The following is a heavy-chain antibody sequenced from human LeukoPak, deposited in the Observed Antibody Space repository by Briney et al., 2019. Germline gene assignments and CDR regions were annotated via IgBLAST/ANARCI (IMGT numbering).Heavy chain of an antibody. V-gene: IGHV1-46*01. CDR1: GYTFTSYY. CDR3: ARENWDCSGYYYDLDY. D-gene: IGHD3-22*01. Sequence: ASVKVSCKASGYTFTSYYMHWVRQAPGQGLEWMGIINPSGGSTSYAQKFQGRVTMTSDMSTSTVYMELSSLRSEDTAVYYCARENWDCSGYYYDLDYWGQGTLVTVSS. J-gene: IGHJ4*02. CDR2: INPSGGST.